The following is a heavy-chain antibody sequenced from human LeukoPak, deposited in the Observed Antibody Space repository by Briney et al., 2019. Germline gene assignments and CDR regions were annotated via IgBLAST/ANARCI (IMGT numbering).Heavy chain of an antibody. CDR2: SGHGGDT. D-gene: IGHD6-19*01. Sequence: GGSLRLSRAASGFTFCTYAMYRVPPAPRKRLEWVSASGHGGDTYYADSVKGRFTISRDISKNTLYLQMNSLRAEDTAVYYCAKGSPQYYFDYWGQGTLVTVSS. CDR3: AKGSPQYYFDY. J-gene: IGHJ4*02. CDR1: GFTFCTYA. V-gene: IGHV3-23*01.